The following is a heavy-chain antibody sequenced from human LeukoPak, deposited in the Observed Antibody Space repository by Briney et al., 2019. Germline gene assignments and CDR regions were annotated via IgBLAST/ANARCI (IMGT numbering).Heavy chain of an antibody. CDR3: AKSHLPNAYSGTYYCDY. CDR2: IRYDESKK. D-gene: IGHD1-26*01. Sequence: PGGSLRLSCAASGFTFSYYCMHWVRQAPGKGLEWVAFIRYDESKKFYGDSVKGRFTISRDNSKNTLYLQMNSLRTEDTAVYYCAKSHLPNAYSGTYYCDYWGQGTLVTVSS. J-gene: IGHJ4*02. CDR1: GFTFSYYC. V-gene: IGHV3-30*02.